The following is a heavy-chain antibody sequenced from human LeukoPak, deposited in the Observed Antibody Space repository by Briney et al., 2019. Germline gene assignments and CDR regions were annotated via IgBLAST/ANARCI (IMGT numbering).Heavy chain of an antibody. CDR1: GYTFTSYG. CDR2: ISAYNGNT. D-gene: IGHD6-19*01. CDR3: AAGRDSSGWYTPYAFDI. Sequence: ASVKVSCKASGYTFTSYGISWVRQAPGQGLEWMGWISAYNGNTNYAQKLQGRVTMTTDTSTSTAYMELSSLRSEDTAVYYCAAGRDSSGWYTPYAFDIWGQGTMVTVSS. J-gene: IGHJ3*02. V-gene: IGHV1-18*01.